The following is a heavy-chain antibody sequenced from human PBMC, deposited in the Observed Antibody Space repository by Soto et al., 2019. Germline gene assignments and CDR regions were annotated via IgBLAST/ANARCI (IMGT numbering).Heavy chain of an antibody. V-gene: IGHV3-66*04. CDR1: GLIVSTNY. CDR3: ARPYDSSGSYLPFDY. Sequence: GGSLRLSCAVSGLIVSTNYMSWVRQAPGKGLELVSVIYGGSNTYYADSVKGRFTISRDNSKNTLYMQMNSLRAEDTAVYYCARPYDSSGSYLPFDYWGQGTLVTVSS. J-gene: IGHJ4*02. CDR2: IYGGSNT. D-gene: IGHD3-22*01.